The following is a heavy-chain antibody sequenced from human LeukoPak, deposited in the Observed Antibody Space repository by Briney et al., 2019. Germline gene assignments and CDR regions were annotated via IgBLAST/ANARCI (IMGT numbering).Heavy chain of an antibody. CDR2: INWNGGST. CDR3: VSYDSSGFYPWY. CDR1: GFTFDDYG. V-gene: IGHV3-20*04. J-gene: IGHJ4*02. Sequence: GGSLRLSCAASGFTFDDYGMSWVRQAPGKGLEWVSGINWNGGSTGYADSVKGRFTISRDNAKNSLYLQMNSLRAEDTAVYYCVSYDSSGFYPWYWGQGTLVTVSS. D-gene: IGHD3-22*01.